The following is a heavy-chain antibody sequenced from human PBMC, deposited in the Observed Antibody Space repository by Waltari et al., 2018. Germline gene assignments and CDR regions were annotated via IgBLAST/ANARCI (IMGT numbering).Heavy chain of an antibody. CDR3: ARHVSSRLVVPAAIWFDP. D-gene: IGHD2-2*01. CDR1: GGSISSSSYY. J-gene: IGHJ5*02. Sequence: QLQLQESGPGLVKPSETLSLTCTVSGGSISSSSYYWGWIRQPPGKGLEWIGSIYYSGSTDYNPSLKSRVTISVDTSKNQFSLKLSSVTAADTAVYYCARHVSSRLVVPAAIWFDPWGQGTLVTVSS. CDR2: IYYSGST. V-gene: IGHV4-39*01.